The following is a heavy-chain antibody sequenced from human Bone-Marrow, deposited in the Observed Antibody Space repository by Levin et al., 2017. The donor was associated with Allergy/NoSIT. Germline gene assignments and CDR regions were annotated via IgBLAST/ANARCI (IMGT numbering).Heavy chain of an antibody. J-gene: IGHJ4*02. CDR2: IYPSDSDT. V-gene: IGHV5-51*01. CDR3: ARYCSGGSCLERWIAY. CDR1: GYSFASYW. D-gene: IGHD2-15*01. Sequence: PGGSLRLSCQGSGYSFASYWIAWVRQMPGKGLEWMGIIYPSDSDTRYSPSFQGQVTISADMSINTAYLQWNSLKASDTAMYYCARYCSGGSCLERWIAYWGQGTLVTVSS.